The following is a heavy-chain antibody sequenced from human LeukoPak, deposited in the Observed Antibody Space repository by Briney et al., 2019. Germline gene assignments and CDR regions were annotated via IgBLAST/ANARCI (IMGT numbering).Heavy chain of an antibody. V-gene: IGHV1-69*05. J-gene: IGHJ3*02. CDR3: ARRRDADDTDSSYDAFDI. CDR1: GGTFSSYA. Sequence: GASVKVSCKASGGTFSSYAISWVRQPPGQGLEWMGGIIPIFGTANYAQTFQGRVIMTTDTSTSTAYMELRSLRSDDTAVFYCARRRDADDTDSSYDAFDIWGQGTKVTVSS. CDR2: IIPIFGTA. D-gene: IGHD3-22*01.